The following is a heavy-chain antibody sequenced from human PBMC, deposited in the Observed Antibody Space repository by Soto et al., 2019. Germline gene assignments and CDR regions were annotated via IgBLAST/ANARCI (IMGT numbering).Heavy chain of an antibody. V-gene: IGHV4-59*01. Sequence: SETLSLTCTVSGGSISSYYWSWIRQPPGKGLEWIGYIYYSGSTNYNPSLKSRVTISVDTSKNQFSLKLSSVTAADTAVYYCARVPVYCTNGVCSYNWFDPWGQGTLVTVSS. CDR1: GGSISSYY. D-gene: IGHD2-8*01. J-gene: IGHJ5*02. CDR2: IYYSGST. CDR3: ARVPVYCTNGVCSYNWFDP.